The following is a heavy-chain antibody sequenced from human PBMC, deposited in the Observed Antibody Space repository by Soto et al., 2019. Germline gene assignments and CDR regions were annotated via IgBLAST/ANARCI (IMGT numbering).Heavy chain of an antibody. CDR3: AIIVGATTGGVDAFDI. V-gene: IGHV1-18*01. Sequence: QVQLVQSGAEVKKPGASVKVSCKASGYTFTSYGISWVRQAPGQGLEWMGWISAYNGNTNYAQKLQGRVTMTTDTSTGKAYMELRSLRSDDTAVYYCAIIVGATTGGVDAFDIWGQGTMVTVSS. D-gene: IGHD1-26*01. CDR2: ISAYNGNT. J-gene: IGHJ3*02. CDR1: GYTFTSYG.